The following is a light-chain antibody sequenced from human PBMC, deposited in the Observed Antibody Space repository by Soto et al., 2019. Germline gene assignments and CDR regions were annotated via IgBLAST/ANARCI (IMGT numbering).Light chain of an antibody. CDR3: QQSYSTPWT. V-gene: IGKV1-39*01. J-gene: IGKJ1*01. Sequence: DIQMTQSPSSLSASVGDRVTITCRASQSISSYLNWYQQKPGKAPKLLIYAASSLQSGVQSRFSGSGSGTDFTLTISSLQPEDFATYYFQQSYSTPWTFGQGTKVEIK. CDR1: QSISSY. CDR2: AAS.